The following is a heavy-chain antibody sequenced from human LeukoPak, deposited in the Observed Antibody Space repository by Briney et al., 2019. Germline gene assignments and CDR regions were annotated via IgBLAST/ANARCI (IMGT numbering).Heavy chain of an antibody. CDR2: IYTSGST. Sequence: PSETLSLTCTVSSGSLVSYYWNWLRQPAGKGLEWIGHIYTSGSTNYNPSLKSRVTMSVDTSQNHFSLKLNSVTAADTAFYYCAREYSSSSGKALDYWGQGTLVTVSS. CDR3: AREYSSSSGKALDY. CDR1: SGSLVSYY. J-gene: IGHJ4*02. D-gene: IGHD6-6*01. V-gene: IGHV4-4*07.